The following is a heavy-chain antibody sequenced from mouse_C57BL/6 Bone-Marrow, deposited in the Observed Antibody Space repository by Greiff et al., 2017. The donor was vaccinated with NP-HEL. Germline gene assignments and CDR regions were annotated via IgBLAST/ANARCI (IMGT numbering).Heavy chain of an antibody. Sequence: QVQLQQPGTELVKPGASVKLSCKASGYTFTSYWMHWVKPRPGQGLEWIGNINPSNGGTNYNEKFKNKATLTVDKSSSTAYMQLSSLTSEDSAVYYCARITTVVPYFDYWGQGTTLTVSS. CDR2: INPSNGGT. CDR1: GYTFTSYW. J-gene: IGHJ2*01. V-gene: IGHV1-53*01. D-gene: IGHD1-1*01. CDR3: ARITTVVPYFDY.